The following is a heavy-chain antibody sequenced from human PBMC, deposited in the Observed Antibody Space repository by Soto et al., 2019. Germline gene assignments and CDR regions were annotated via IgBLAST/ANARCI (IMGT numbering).Heavy chain of an antibody. CDR3: TTLGSHYYYHNFDV. CDR2: IQMKSEGGTT. Sequence: EVQLLESGGGLVTPGGSLRLSCAASGFSFTSAWMNWVRQAPGKGLEWVALIQMKSEGGTTSYAAPVNGRFTISRDDSKKTLSLQMSGLRTEDTAVYYCTTLGSHYYYHNFDVWGQGTTVTVSS. CDR1: GFSFTSAW. J-gene: IGHJ6*02. V-gene: IGHV3-15*07.